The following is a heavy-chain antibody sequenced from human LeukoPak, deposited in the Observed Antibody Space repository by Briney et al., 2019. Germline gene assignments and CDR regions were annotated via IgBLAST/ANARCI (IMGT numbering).Heavy chain of an antibody. D-gene: IGHD3-10*01. CDR2: FDPEDGET. CDR3: ARRVLWFGEYRTFDY. J-gene: IGHJ4*02. CDR1: GYTLTELS. Sequence: ASVKVSCKVSGYTLTELSMHWVRQAPGKGLEWMGGFDPEDGETIYAQKFQGRVTMTRNTSISTAYMELSSLRSEDTAVYYCARRVLWFGEYRTFDYWGQGTLVTVSS. V-gene: IGHV1-24*01.